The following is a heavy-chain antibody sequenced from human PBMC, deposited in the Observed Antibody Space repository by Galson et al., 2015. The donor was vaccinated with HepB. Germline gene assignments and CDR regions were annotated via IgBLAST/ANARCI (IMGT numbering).Heavy chain of an antibody. CDR3: ARATQGTFDI. V-gene: IGHV3-7*04. Sequence: SLRLSCAASGFSSSNFWMTWVRQAPGQGLEWVANIREDGSGEAYVDSVQGRFTISRDNAKNSLYLQMNSLRDDDSAIYYCARATQGTFDIWGQGTIVTVSS. CDR1: GFSSSNFW. J-gene: IGHJ3*02. D-gene: IGHD2-15*01. CDR2: IREDGSGE.